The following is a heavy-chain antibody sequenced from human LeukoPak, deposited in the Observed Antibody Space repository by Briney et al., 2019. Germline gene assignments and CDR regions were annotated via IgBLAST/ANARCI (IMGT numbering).Heavy chain of an antibody. CDR1: RFTLSGYS. V-gene: IGHV3-23*01. Sequence: GGSLRLSCAASRFTLSGYSLSWVCPAPGKGPEWVSTSSGRGDATVYADSVKGRFTISRANSKKTLYVQMNSLRAEDTAVYYCAKDSESRGSLGFDYWGQGALVIVSS. J-gene: IGHJ4*02. CDR3: AKDSESRGSLGFDY. D-gene: IGHD3-22*01. CDR2: SSGRGDAT.